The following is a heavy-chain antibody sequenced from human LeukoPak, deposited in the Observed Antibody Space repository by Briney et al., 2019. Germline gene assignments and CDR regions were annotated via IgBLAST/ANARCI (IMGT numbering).Heavy chain of an antibody. CDR2: ISVKKGNT. CDR3: ARAAIGTFWNDAPPERRMEFDP. Sequence: GAPVKVSCKASGYTFTRYGISWVRQPPGQGLEGMGWISVKKGNTNYAQKLQGRVTMTTDTSTSTAYMELRSLRSVDTAVYYCARAAIGTFWNDAPPERRMEFDPWGQGTLVTVSS. CDR1: GYTFTRYG. D-gene: IGHD1-1*01. J-gene: IGHJ5*02. V-gene: IGHV1-18*01.